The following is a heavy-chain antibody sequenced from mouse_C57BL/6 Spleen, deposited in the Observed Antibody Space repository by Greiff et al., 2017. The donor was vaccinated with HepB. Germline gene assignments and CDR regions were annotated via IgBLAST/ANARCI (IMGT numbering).Heavy chain of an antibody. D-gene: IGHD1-1*01. CDR1: GYAFSSSW. Sequence: VKLQQSGPELVKPGASVKISCKASGYAFSSSWMNWVKQRPGKGLEWIGRIYPGDGDTNYNGKFKGKATLTADKSSSTAYMQLSSLTSEDSAVYFCARSYYGSSYAYYFDYWGQGTTLTVSS. CDR2: IYPGDGDT. CDR3: ARSYYGSSYAYYFDY. V-gene: IGHV1-82*01. J-gene: IGHJ2*01.